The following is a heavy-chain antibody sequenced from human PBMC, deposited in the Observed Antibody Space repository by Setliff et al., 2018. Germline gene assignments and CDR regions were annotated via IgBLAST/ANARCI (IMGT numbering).Heavy chain of an antibody. D-gene: IGHD6-13*01. CDR2: IDPKSGAT. CDR1: GYTFTGYH. CDR3: ARDPFLVQQFPYYMDV. V-gene: IGHV1-2*02. J-gene: IGHJ6*03. Sequence: ASVKVSCKTSGYTFTGYHLHWVRQAPGQGLEWMGWIDPKSGATRYAQMFQGRVTLTRDTSITTAYMEVSILTSDDTAVYYCARDPFLVQQFPYYMDVWGKGTTVTVSS.